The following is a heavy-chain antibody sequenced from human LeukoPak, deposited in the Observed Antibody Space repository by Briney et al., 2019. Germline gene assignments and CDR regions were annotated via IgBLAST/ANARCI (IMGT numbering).Heavy chain of an antibody. CDR2: INQDGSEK. D-gene: IGHD1-1*01. Sequence: PGGSLRLSCAASGLTFGSYWTNSVRPAPGKGLEWVANINQDGSEKYYVDSVKGRLNISRDTTKNSLFLQMDSLRAEDTAFYYCARGNNSPYVHIFDYWGQGTLVTVSS. CDR1: GLTFGSYW. J-gene: IGHJ4*02. CDR3: ARGNNSPYVHIFDY. V-gene: IGHV3-7*03.